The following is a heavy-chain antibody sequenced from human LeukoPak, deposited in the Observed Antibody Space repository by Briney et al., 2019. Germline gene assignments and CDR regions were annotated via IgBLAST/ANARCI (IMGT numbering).Heavy chain of an antibody. Sequence: GGSLRLSCAASGFTFSSYAMSWVRQAPGKGLEWVSAISGSGGSTYYAYSGNVRFTISIYNSNNTRILQMNSLRAEDTDVYYCAKDQGCSSTSCYAYWYFDLWGRGTLVTVSS. J-gene: IGHJ2*01. CDR1: GFTFSSYA. CDR2: ISGSGGST. CDR3: AKDQGCSSTSCYAYWYFDL. D-gene: IGHD2-2*01. V-gene: IGHV3-23*01.